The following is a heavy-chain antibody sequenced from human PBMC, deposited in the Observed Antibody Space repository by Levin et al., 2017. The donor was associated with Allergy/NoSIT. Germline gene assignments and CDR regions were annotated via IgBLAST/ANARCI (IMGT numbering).Heavy chain of an antibody. CDR3: ARGTWGNYYGSGSYYNGRAFDI. D-gene: IGHD3-10*01. Sequence: PGGSLRLSCAASGFTFSSYAMHWVRQAPGKGLEWVAVISYDGSNKYYADSVKGRFTISRDNSKNTLYLQMNSLRAEDTAVYYCARGTWGNYYGSGSYYNGRAFDIWGQGTMVTVSS. CDR1: GFTFSSYA. V-gene: IGHV3-30-3*01. CDR2: ISYDGSNK. J-gene: IGHJ3*02.